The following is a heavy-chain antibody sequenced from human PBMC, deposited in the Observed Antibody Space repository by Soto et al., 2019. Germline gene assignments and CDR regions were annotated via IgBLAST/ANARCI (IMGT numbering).Heavy chain of an antibody. D-gene: IGHD5-12*01. J-gene: IGHJ4*02. CDR1: GYTFTSYY. CDR2: INPSGGST. Sequence: QVQLVQSGAEVKKPGASVKVSCKASGYTFTSYYMHWVRQAPGQGLEWMGIINPSGGSTSYAQKFQGSVTMTRDTSTSTVYMERSSLRSEDTAVYYCAVRWLQFSYYFDYWGQGTLVTVSS. V-gene: IGHV1-46*01. CDR3: AVRWLQFSYYFDY.